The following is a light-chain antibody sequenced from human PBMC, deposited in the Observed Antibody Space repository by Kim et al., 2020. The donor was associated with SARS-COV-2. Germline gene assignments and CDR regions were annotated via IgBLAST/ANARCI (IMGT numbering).Light chain of an antibody. CDR1: QSISNNY. V-gene: IGKV3-20*01. Sequence: SPGEGATLSCRARQSISNNYLAWYQQKPGQAPRLLIYHASSRATGIPDRFSGSGSGTDFTLTISRLEPEDFAVYYCQQYGSSVLTFGGGTKVDIK. CDR3: QQYGSSVLT. CDR2: HAS. J-gene: IGKJ4*01.